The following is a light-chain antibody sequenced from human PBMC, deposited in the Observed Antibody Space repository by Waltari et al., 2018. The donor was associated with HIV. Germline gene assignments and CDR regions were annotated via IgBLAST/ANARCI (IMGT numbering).Light chain of an antibody. CDR3: QQSYSTHLT. Sequence: DIQMTQSPSSLSASVGDRVTLTCRASQSISSNLNWYQQKPGRAPKLLIYAASSLQSAVPSRFSGSGSGTDFTLTISSLQPEDFATYYCQQSYSTHLTFGQGTKVEIK. CDR2: AAS. CDR1: QSISSN. J-gene: IGKJ1*01. V-gene: IGKV1-39*01.